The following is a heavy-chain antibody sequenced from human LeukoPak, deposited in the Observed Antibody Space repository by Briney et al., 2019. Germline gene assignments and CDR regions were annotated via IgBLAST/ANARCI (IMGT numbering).Heavy chain of an antibody. CDR2: ISSSSSTI. CDR3: ARGLVSDGY. D-gene: IGHD2-2*01. Sequence: GGSLRPSCAASGFTFSSYSMNWVRQAPGKGLEWVSYISSSSSTIYYADSVKGRFTISRDNAKNSLYLQMNSLRAEDTAVYYCARGLVSDGYWGQGTLVTVSS. J-gene: IGHJ4*02. V-gene: IGHV3-48*01. CDR1: GFTFSSYS.